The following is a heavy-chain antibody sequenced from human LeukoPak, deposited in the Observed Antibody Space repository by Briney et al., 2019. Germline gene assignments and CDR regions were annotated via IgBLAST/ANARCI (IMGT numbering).Heavy chain of an antibody. D-gene: IGHD3-22*01. Sequence: GGSLRLSCAASGFTFSSYGMSWVRQAPGKGLEWVSGISGSGSGTYYADSVKGRFTISRDNAKNSLYLQMNSLRAEDTAVYYCARDIYYYDSSGYYFPGGSDYWGQGTLVTVSS. CDR1: GFTFSSYG. V-gene: IGHV3-23*01. CDR3: ARDIYYYDSSGYYFPGGSDY. CDR2: ISGSGSGT. J-gene: IGHJ4*02.